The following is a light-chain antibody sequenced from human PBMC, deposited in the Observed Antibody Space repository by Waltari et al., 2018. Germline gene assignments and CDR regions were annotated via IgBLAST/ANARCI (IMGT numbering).Light chain of an antibody. CDR3: QKCGRLPAT. Sequence: EIVLTQSPATLSLSPGERATLSCRASQSIGRSLVWYQQKPGQPPRLLIYDGSRRATGIPDRFSGSGYGTDFSLTISRLEPEDFAVYYCQKCGRLPATFGRGTKVEIK. J-gene: IGKJ1*01. CDR2: DGS. V-gene: IGKV3-20*01. CDR1: QSIGRS.